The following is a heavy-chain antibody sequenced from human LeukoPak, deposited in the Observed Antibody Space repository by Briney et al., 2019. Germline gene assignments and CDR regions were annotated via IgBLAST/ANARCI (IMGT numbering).Heavy chain of an antibody. CDR1: GFTASSTF. CDR3: AKDREVGSTADAFDI. J-gene: IGHJ3*02. V-gene: IGHV3-53*01. Sequence: GSLRLSCAASGFTASSTFMSWVRQPPGKGLEWVSVIYSGGSTYYADAARGRFSISRDNSKNSLYLQMSSLRAEDTAKYFCAKDREVGSTADAFDIWGQGTVVTVCS. CDR2: IYSGGST. D-gene: IGHD5/OR15-5a*01.